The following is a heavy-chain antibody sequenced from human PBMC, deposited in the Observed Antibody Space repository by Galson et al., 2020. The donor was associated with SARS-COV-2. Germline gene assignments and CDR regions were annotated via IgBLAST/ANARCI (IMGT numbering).Heavy chain of an antibody. D-gene: IGHD2-2*02. V-gene: IGHV1-69*13. Sequence: SVKVSCQASGGTFSSYAISWVRQAPGQGLEWMGGIIPIFGTANYAQKFQGRVTITADESTSTAYMELSSLRSEDTAVYYCATAAILSFQDDYYYYMDVWGKGTTVTVSS. CDR2: IIPIFGTA. J-gene: IGHJ6*03. CDR1: GGTFSSYA. CDR3: ATAAILSFQDDYYYYMDV.